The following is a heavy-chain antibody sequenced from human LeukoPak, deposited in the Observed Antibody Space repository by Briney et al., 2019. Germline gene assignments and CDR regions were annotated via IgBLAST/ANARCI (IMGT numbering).Heavy chain of an antibody. Sequence: ASVKVSCKASGYAFSDYYMHWVRQAPGQGLEWMGWINPNSGGTNYAQKFQGRVTMTRDTSISTAYMELSRLRSDDTAVYYCARDPGYSYGTSLIDYWGQGTLVTVSS. J-gene: IGHJ4*02. CDR3: ARDPGYSYGTSLIDY. V-gene: IGHV1-2*02. CDR1: GYAFSDYY. D-gene: IGHD5-18*01. CDR2: INPNSGGT.